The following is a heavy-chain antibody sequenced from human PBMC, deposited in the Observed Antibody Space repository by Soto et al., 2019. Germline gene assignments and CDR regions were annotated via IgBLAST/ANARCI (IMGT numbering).Heavy chain of an antibody. Sequence: QVQLQESGPGLVKPSQTLSLTCTVSGGSISSGGYYWSWIRQHPGKGLEWIGYIYYSGSTYYNPSLKSRVTISVDTSKNQCPLKLSSVTAADTAVYYCARDVAPHGYSSSWTFDPWGQGTLVTVSS. CDR2: IYYSGST. J-gene: IGHJ5*02. V-gene: IGHV4-31*03. CDR3: ARDVAPHGYSSSWTFDP. CDR1: GGSISSGGYY. D-gene: IGHD6-13*01.